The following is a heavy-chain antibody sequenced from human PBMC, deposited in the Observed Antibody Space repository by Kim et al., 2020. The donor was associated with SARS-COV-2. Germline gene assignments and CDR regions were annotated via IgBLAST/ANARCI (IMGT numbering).Heavy chain of an antibody. CDR1: GFTFSSYA. V-gene: IGHV3-23*01. CDR3: AKALYYYDSRAIDY. J-gene: IGHJ4*02. Sequence: GGSLRLSRAASGFTFSSYAMSWVRQAPGKGLEWVSAISGSGGSTYYADSVKGRFTISRDNSKNTLYLQMNSLRAEDTAVYYCAKALYYYDSRAIDYWGQGTLVTVSS. D-gene: IGHD3-22*01. CDR2: ISGSGGST.